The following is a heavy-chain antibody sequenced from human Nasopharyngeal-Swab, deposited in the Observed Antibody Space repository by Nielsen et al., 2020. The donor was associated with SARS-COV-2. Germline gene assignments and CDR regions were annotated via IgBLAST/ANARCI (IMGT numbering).Heavy chain of an antibody. CDR2: ISSSSSYI. J-gene: IGHJ3*02. V-gene: IGHV3-21*01. CDR1: GFTFSSYS. CDR3: ARDYYDSSGYYKVVGAFDI. Sequence: GGSLRLSCAASGFTFSSYSMNWVRQAPGKGLEWVSSISSSSSYIYYADSVKGRFTISRDNAKNTLYLQMNSLRAEDTAVYYCARDYYDSSGYYKVVGAFDIWGQGTMVTVSS. D-gene: IGHD3-22*01.